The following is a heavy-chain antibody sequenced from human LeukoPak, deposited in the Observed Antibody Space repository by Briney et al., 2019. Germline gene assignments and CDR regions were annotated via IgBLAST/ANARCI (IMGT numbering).Heavy chain of an antibody. CDR2: INPSGGST. J-gene: IGHJ3*02. CDR1: GYTFTSYY. D-gene: IGHD3-10*01. Sequence: ASVKVSCKASGYTFTSYYMHWVRQAPGQGLEWMGIINPSGGSTSYARKFQGRVTMTRDTSTSTVYMELSSLRSEDTAVYYCASARTSYGSGSYYPGGAFDIWGQGTMVTVSS. V-gene: IGHV1-46*03. CDR3: ASARTSYGSGSYYPGGAFDI.